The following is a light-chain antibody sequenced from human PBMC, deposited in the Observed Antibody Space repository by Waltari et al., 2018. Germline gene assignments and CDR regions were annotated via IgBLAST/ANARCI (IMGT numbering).Light chain of an antibody. V-gene: IGKV3-15*01. CDR2: DAS. J-gene: IGKJ4*01. Sequence: EIVMTQSPVTLSVSLGERATPSCRASQSVSSDLAWYQQKPGQAPRLLLYDASTRAAGLAARFSASGSGTEFTLTISSLQSEDFAVYYCQQYKYWPPLTFGGGTKVEIK. CDR1: QSVSSD. CDR3: QQYKYWPPLT.